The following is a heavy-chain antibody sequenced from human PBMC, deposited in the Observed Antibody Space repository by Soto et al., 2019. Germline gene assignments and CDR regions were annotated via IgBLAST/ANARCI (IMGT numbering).Heavy chain of an antibody. D-gene: IGHD5-12*01. V-gene: IGHV1-2*04. CDR2: INPNSGGT. CDR1: GYTFTGYR. Sequence: GASGKVSWKAWGYTFTGYRMDLGRQAPGQRLEWMGGINPNSGGTNYAQKLQGWVTMTRDTSISTAYMELSRLRSDDTAVYYCARDSVEMATINNGHYYGMDVWGQRTTVTVSS. J-gene: IGHJ6*02. CDR3: ARDSVEMATINNGHYYGMDV.